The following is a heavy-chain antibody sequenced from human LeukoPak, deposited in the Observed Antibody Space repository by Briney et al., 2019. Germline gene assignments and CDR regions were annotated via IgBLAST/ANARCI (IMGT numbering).Heavy chain of an antibody. J-gene: IGHJ3*01. Sequence: SETLSLTCTVSGDSVRSDTYYWSWIRQPPGKGLEWIGFVYYSGRTNYNPSLKSRVTMSVDTSKNQFSLMLRSVTAADTAVYYCVREATTEYYDSSGYYRQTEVFDAWGQGTKVTVSS. CDR3: VREATTEYYDSSGYYRQTEVFDA. CDR1: GDSVRSDTYY. CDR2: VYYSGRT. D-gene: IGHD3-22*01. V-gene: IGHV4-61*01.